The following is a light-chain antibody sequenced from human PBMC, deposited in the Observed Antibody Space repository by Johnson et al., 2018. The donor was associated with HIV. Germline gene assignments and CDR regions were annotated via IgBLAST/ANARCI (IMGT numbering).Light chain of an antibody. CDR3: GTWDNSLNVYV. V-gene: IGLV1-51*01. Sequence: QPVLTQPPSVSAAPGQKVTISCSGSSSNIENNYVSWYQQLPHTAPKLLISDNDKRPSGIPDRFSGSKSGTSATLALTGLQTGDEADYYCGTWDNSLNVYVFGTGTKVTVL. CDR2: DND. CDR1: SSNIENNY. J-gene: IGLJ1*01.